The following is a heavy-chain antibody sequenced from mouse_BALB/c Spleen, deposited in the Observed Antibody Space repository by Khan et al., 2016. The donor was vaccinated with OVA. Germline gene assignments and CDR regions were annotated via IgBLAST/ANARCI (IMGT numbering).Heavy chain of an antibody. V-gene: IGHV2-2*02. CDR3: ARNSDNDEVLTY. D-gene: IGHD2-4*01. CDR2: IWSGGST. Sequence: QIQLVQSGPGLVQPSQSLSITCKVSGFSLTSYGVPWVRQSPGEGLEWLGVIWSGGSTDSNAAFISRLSISKDNSKTQVFFKMNSLQDNATASYYCARNSDNDEVLTYWGQETLVTVSA. J-gene: IGHJ3*01. CDR1: GFSLTSYG.